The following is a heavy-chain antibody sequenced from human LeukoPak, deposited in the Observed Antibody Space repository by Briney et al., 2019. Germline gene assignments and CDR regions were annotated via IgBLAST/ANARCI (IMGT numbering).Heavy chain of an antibody. J-gene: IGHJ3*02. CDR1: GFTFSSYA. CDR3: AKDNLPNYYDSSGYYPDDAFDI. D-gene: IGHD3-22*01. V-gene: IGHV3-30-3*01. CDR2: ISYDGSNK. Sequence: GGSLRLPCAASGFTFSSYAMPWVRQAPGKGLEWVAVISYDGSNKYYADSVKGRFTISRDNSKNTLYLQMNSLRAEDTAVYYCAKDNLPNYYDSSGYYPDDAFDIWGQGTMVTVSS.